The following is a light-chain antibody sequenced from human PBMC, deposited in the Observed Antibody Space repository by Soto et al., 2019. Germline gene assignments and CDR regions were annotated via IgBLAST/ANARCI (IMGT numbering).Light chain of an antibody. CDR3: LQDFNYPWT. Sequence: AIQMTQSPSSLSASVGDRVTITCRASQVIRNDLGWYQQKPGKAPKLLIYAASSLQSEVPSRFSGSGSGTDFTLTISSLQPEDFATYYCLQDFNYPWTFGQGTKVEIK. CDR2: AAS. J-gene: IGKJ1*01. V-gene: IGKV1-6*01. CDR1: QVIRND.